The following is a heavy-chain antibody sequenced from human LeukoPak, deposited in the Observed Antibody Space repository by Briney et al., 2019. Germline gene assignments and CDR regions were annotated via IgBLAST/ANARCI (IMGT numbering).Heavy chain of an antibody. J-gene: IGHJ5*02. CDR2: IYYSGST. V-gene: IGHV4-61*05. Sequence: SETLSLTCTVSGGSISSSSYYWGWIRQPPGKGLEWIGYIYYSGSTNYNPSLKSRVTISVDTSKNQFSLKLSSVTAADTAVYYCARHSGRLSSSWYKGWFDPWGQGTLVTVSS. CDR1: GGSISSSSYY. CDR3: ARHSGRLSSSWYKGWFDP. D-gene: IGHD6-13*01.